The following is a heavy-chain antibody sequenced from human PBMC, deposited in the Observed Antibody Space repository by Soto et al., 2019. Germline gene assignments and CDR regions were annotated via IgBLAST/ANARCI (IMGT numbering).Heavy chain of an antibody. CDR1: GGTFNTYT. J-gene: IGHJ1*01. D-gene: IGHD2-15*01. Sequence: QVHLVQSGSEVKKPGSSVTVSCKASGGTFNTYTFSWVRQAPGQGLEWMGSILPIMDSVNYAPDFRSRLSISAPPSTHTAYTELPTLRSPDTAIYYCARFRRYSFATMAARDNWGQGTLVSVSS. CDR3: ARFRRYSFATMAARDN. V-gene: IGHV1-69*01. CDR2: ILPIMDSV.